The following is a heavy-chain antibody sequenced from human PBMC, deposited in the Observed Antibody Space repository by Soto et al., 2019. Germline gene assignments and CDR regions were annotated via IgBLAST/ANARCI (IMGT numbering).Heavy chain of an antibody. CDR2: IYYSGST. J-gene: IGHJ3*02. V-gene: IGHV4-30-4*01. CDR3: ARDVGYYDSSGPDHLDAFDI. Sequence: SETLSLTCTVSGGSISSGDYYWSWTRQPPGKGLEWIGYIYYSGSTYYNPSLKSRVTISVDTSKNQFSLKLSSVTAADTAVYYCARDVGYYDSSGPDHLDAFDIWGQGTMVTVSS. D-gene: IGHD3-22*01. CDR1: GGSISSGDYY.